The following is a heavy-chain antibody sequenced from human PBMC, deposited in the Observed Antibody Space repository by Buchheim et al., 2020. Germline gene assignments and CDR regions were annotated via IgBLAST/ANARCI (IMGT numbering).Heavy chain of an antibody. D-gene: IGHD2-15*01. J-gene: IGHJ6*02. CDR1: GFTFSSYG. V-gene: IGHV3-33*01. CDR2: IWYDGSNK. CDR3: ARDEDRGGSYGMDV. Sequence: QVQLVESGGGVVQPGRSLRLSCAASGFTFSSYGMHWVRQAPGKGLEWVAVIWYDGSNKYYADSVKGRFTISRDNSKNTLYLQMNSLRAEDTAVYYCARDEDRGGSYGMDVWGQGTT.